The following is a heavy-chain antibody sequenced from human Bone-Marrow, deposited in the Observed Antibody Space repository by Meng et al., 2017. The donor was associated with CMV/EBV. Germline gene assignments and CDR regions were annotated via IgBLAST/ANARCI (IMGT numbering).Heavy chain of an antibody. CDR3: ATGLAGLFYFDY. Sequence: CAACGIIVSVYDMSWIRQAPGKRLEWVAVIYSGGNTFYADSVKSRFTISKDTSKNQLYLQMNSLRAEDTAVYYCATGLAGLFYFDYWGRGTLVTVSS. D-gene: IGHD1-1*01. CDR2: IYSGGNT. CDR1: GIIVSVYD. V-gene: IGHV3-53*01. J-gene: IGHJ4*02.